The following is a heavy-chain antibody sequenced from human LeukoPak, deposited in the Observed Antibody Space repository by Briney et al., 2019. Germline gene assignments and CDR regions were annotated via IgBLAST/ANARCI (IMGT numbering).Heavy chain of an antibody. J-gene: IGHJ5*02. CDR3: ATSSLGSGSYDGEWFDP. D-gene: IGHD1-26*01. CDR1: GFTFSSYW. Sequence: PGGSLRLSCAASGFTFSSYWMSWVRQAPGKGLEWVANIKQDGSEKYYVDSVKGRFTISRDNAKNSLYLQMNSLRAEDTAVYYCATSSLGSGSYDGEWFDPWGQGTLVTVSS. CDR2: IKQDGSEK. V-gene: IGHV3-7*01.